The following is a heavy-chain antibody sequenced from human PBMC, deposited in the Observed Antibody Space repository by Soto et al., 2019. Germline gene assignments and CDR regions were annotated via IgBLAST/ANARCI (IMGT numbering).Heavy chain of an antibody. CDR1: GFTFSDHY. CDR3: GTLRSKSFGL. Sequence: PGGSLRLSCAASGFTFSDHYMDWVRQAPGKGLEWVGRARDKVSGYTTAYAASVEGRFAISRDDSKNSLYLQMSSLKVDDTAVYFCGTLRSKSFGLWGQGTMLTIYS. V-gene: IGHV3-72*01. D-gene: IGHD1-26*01. J-gene: IGHJ4*02. CDR2: ARDKVSGYTT.